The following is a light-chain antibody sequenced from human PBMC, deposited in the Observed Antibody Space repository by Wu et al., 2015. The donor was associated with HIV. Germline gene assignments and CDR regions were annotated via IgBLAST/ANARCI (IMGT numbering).Light chain of an antibody. CDR2: AAS. Sequence: DIQMTQSPSSLSASVRDRVTITCRASQSIGIDLNWYQQKPGKAPELLIYAASTLQSGVPSRFSGSGSGTDFTLTISSLQLEDFATYYCQQSYTTLYTFGQGTKLEIK. CDR3: QQSYTTLYT. CDR1: QSIGID. V-gene: IGKV1-39*01. J-gene: IGKJ2*01.